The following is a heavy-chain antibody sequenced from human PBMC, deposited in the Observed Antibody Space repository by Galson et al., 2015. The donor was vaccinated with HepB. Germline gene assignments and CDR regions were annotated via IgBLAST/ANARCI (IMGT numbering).Heavy chain of an antibody. Sequence: PLRLSCAASGFTFSSYSMNWVRQAPGKGLEWVSSISSSSSTIYYADSVKGRFTISRDNAKNSLYLQMNSLRAENTAVYYCARDGPGTVVTPDYWGQGTLVTVSS. CDR3: ARDGPGTVVTPDY. V-gene: IGHV3-48*01. D-gene: IGHD4-23*01. CDR2: ISSSSSTI. J-gene: IGHJ4*02. CDR1: GFTFSSYS.